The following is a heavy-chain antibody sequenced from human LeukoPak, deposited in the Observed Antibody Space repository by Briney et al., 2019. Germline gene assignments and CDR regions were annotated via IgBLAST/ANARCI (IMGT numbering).Heavy chain of an antibody. CDR3: AKGYDILTGYLYYYYYYGMGV. D-gene: IGHD3-9*01. CDR1: GFTFSSYA. CDR2: ISGSGGST. Sequence: GGSLRLSCAASGFTFSSYAMSWVRQAPGKGLEWVSAISGSGGSTYYADSVKGRFTISRDNSKNTLYLQMNSLRAEDTAVYYCAKGYDILTGYLYYYYYYGMGVWGKGTTVTVSS. J-gene: IGHJ6*04. V-gene: IGHV3-23*01.